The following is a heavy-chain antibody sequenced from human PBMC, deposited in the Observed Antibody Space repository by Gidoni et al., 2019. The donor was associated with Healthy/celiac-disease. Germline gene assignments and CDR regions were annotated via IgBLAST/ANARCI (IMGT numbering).Heavy chain of an antibody. V-gene: IGHV1-69*01. CDR3: ARATSVGFLEWSNHYGMDV. CDR1: GGTFRSYA. CDR2: IIPTFGTA. D-gene: IGHD3-3*02. J-gene: IGHJ6*02. Sequence: QVQLVQSGAEVKKPGSSVKVSCKASGGTFRSYAISWVRQAPGQGLEWMGGIIPTFGTAHYAQKCQGRVTITADESTSTAYMELSSLRSEDTAVYYCARATSVGFLEWSNHYGMDVWGQGTTVTVS.